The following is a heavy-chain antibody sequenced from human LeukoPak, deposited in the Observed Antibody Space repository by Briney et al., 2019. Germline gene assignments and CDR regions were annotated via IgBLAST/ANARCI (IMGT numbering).Heavy chain of an antibody. Sequence: GGSLRLSCAASGFTFSSYGMHWVRQAPGKGLEWVAVISYDGSNKYYADSVKGRFTISRDNSENTLYLQMNSLRAEDTAVYYCAKEADCSGGSCYSGLDYWGQGTLVTVSS. D-gene: IGHD2-15*01. V-gene: IGHV3-30*18. CDR1: GFTFSSYG. CDR3: AKEADCSGGSCYSGLDY. J-gene: IGHJ4*02. CDR2: ISYDGSNK.